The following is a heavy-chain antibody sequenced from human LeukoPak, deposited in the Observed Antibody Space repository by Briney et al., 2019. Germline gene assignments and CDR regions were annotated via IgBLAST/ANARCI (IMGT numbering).Heavy chain of an antibody. D-gene: IGHD1-26*01. CDR1: GFTVSSDY. CDR2: IYSGGST. CDR3: VRDPTPGGRNVDLTY. J-gene: IGHJ4*02. V-gene: IGHV3-53*01. Sequence: GGSQRLYCAASGFTVSSDYMSWVRQAPGNGLEGVSVIYSGGSTYYADSVKGRFTISRDNSKNTLYLQMSSLRAEDTAVYYCVRDPTPGGRNVDLTYWGQGTLVTVSS.